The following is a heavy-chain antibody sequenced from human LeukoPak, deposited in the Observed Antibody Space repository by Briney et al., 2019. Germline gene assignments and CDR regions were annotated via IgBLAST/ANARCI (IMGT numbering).Heavy chain of an antibody. J-gene: IGHJ6*03. Sequence: ASVKVSCKASGYTFTSYGISWVRQAPGQGLEWMGWISAYNGNTNYAQKLQGSVTMTTDTSTSTAYMELRSLRSDDTAVYYCARAVSGQRRGGDYYYYMDVWGKGTTVTVSS. V-gene: IGHV1-18*01. CDR2: ISAYNGNT. CDR3: ARAVSGQRRGGDYYYYMDV. CDR1: GYTFTSYG. D-gene: IGHD3-16*01.